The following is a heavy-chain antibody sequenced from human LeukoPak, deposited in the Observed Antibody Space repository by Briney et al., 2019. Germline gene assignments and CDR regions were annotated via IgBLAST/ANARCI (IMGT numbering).Heavy chain of an antibody. V-gene: IGHV4-59*08. D-gene: IGHD2-15*01. CDR1: GGSFSSYY. J-gene: IGHJ5*02. Sequence: SETLSLTCTVSGGSFSSYYWSWIRQPPGKGLEWIGYMYYNGNTNYNPSLKSRVTISLDTSTNQSSLRLTSVTAADTAVYHCARRGSGLAWFDPWGQGTLVTVSS. CDR3: ARRGSGLAWFDP. CDR2: MYYNGNT.